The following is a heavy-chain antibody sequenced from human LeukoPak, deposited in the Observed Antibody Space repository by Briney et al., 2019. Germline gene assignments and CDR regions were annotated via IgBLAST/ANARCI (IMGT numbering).Heavy chain of an antibody. D-gene: IGHD3-10*01. CDR3: AKDPNYYGSGSYLISWFDP. CDR1: GFTFSSYS. J-gene: IGHJ5*02. V-gene: IGHV3-23*01. CDR2: ISGSGGST. Sequence: GGSLRLSCAASGFTFSSYSMNWVRQAPGKGLEWVSAISGSGGSTYYADSVKGRFTISRDNSKNTLYLQMNSLRAEDTAVYYCAKDPNYYGSGSYLISWFDPWGQGTLVTVSS.